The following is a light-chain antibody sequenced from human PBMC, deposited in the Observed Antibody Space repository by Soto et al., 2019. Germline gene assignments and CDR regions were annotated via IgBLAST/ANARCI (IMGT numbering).Light chain of an antibody. Sequence: DIQMTQSPSAMSASVGDRFTITCLASQGISNYLAWFQQKPGKAPKLLIYDASNLETGVTSRFSGSGSGTDFTFTISSLQPEDIATYYCQQYDNLPWTFGQGTKVDI. V-gene: IGKV1-33*01. CDR2: DAS. J-gene: IGKJ1*01. CDR3: QQYDNLPWT. CDR1: QGISNY.